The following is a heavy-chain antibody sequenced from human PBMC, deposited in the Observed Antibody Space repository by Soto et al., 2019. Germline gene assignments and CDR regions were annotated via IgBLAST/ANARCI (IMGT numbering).Heavy chain of an antibody. J-gene: IGHJ5*02. V-gene: IGHV3-48*02. CDR2: ITDGLTK. CDR3: ARDTSHGVTIGGLDP. Sequence: GGSLRLSCAASGFSFSNYNMNWVRQAPGKGLEWAAHITDGLTKHYADFVQGRFIISRDNAKNSLYLELTDLRDDDTAVYYCARDTSHGVTIGGLDPWGQGTLVTVSS. CDR1: GFSFSNYN. D-gene: IGHD3-16*01.